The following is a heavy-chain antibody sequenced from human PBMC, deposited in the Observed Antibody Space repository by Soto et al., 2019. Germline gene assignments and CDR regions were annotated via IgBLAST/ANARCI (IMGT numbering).Heavy chain of an antibody. V-gene: IGHV4-34*01. J-gene: IGHJ4*02. CDR2: INHSGST. CDR1: GGSFSGYY. D-gene: IGHD3-3*01. Sequence: QVQLQQWGAGLLKPSETLSLTCAVYGGSFSGYYWSWIRQPPGKGLEWIGEINHSGSTNYNPSLTSRVTISVDTSKNQFSLKLSSVTAADTAVYYCARASTWSGYYTGSQPLNWGQGTLVTVSS. CDR3: ARASTWSGYYTGSQPLN.